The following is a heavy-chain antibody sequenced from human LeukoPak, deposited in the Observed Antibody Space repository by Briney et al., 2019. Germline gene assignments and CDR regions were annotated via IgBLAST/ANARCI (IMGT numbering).Heavy chain of an antibody. CDR2: ISGSGGST. CDR1: GFTFSSYA. D-gene: IGHD3-10*01. Sequence: GGSLRLSCAASGFTFSSYAMSWVRQAPGKGLEWVSAISGSGGSTYYADSVKGRFTISRDNSKNTLYLQMNRLRAEATAVYYCAKAGRVVGGVGGGGFDYWGQGTLVTVSS. J-gene: IGHJ4*02. CDR3: AKAGRVVGGVGGGGFDY. V-gene: IGHV3-23*01.